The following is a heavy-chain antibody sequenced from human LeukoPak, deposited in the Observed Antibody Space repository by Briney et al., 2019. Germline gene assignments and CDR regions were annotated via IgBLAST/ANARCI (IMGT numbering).Heavy chain of an antibody. Sequence: GASVKVSCKVSGYTLTELSMHWVRQAPGKGLERMGGFDPEDGETIYAQKFQGRVTMTDDTSPDTAYMELSSLRSEDTAVYYCATDLSAVAGMWGQGTLVTVSS. CDR3: ATDLSAVAGM. V-gene: IGHV1-24*01. CDR2: FDPEDGET. CDR1: GYTLTELS. D-gene: IGHD6-19*01. J-gene: IGHJ4*02.